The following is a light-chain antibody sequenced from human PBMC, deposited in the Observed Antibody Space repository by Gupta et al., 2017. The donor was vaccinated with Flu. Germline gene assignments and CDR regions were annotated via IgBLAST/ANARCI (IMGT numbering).Light chain of an antibody. Sequence: QSALTQPRSVSGSPGQSVTISCTGTSSDVGGYKYVSWFQQHPGKAPKLMIYDVTERPSGVPDRFPGSKSGNSASLTISGLQAEDEADYYCCSYAGSYTYVFGTGTKVTVL. J-gene: IGLJ1*01. CDR1: SSDVGGYKY. V-gene: IGLV2-11*01. CDR3: CSYAGSYTYV. CDR2: DVT.